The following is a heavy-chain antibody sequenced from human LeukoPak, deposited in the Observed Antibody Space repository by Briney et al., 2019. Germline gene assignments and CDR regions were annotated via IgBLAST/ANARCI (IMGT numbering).Heavy chain of an antibody. D-gene: IGHD4-17*01. CDR3: ARVRSTVTTFFDY. CDR1: GFTLSSYS. Sequence: GGSLRLSCAASGFTLSSYSMNWVRQAPGKGLEWVSYISSSGSTIYYADSVKGRFTISRDNAKNSLYLQMNSLRAEDTAVYYCARVRSTVTTFFDYWGQGTLVTVSS. CDR2: ISSSGSTI. V-gene: IGHV3-48*04. J-gene: IGHJ4*02.